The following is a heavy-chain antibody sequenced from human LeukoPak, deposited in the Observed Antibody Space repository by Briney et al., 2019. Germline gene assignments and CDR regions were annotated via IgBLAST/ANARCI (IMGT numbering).Heavy chain of an antibody. CDR3: AKGGAYYYDSSGFY. D-gene: IGHD3-22*01. Sequence: PGGSLRLSCAASGFTFSSYAMSWVRQAQGKGLEWVSAISGSGGSTYYADSVKGRFTISRDNSKNTLYLQMNSLRAEDTAVYYCAKGGAYYYDSSGFYWGQGTLVTVSS. CDR1: GFTFSSYA. CDR2: ISGSGGST. V-gene: IGHV3-23*01. J-gene: IGHJ4*02.